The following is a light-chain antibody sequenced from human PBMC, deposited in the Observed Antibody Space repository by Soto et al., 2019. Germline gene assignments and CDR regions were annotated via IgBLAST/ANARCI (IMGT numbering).Light chain of an antibody. CDR1: SSDVGGYNY. CDR3: SSYTSSSTRV. Sequence: QSALTQPASVSGSPGQSITISCTGTSSDVGGYNYVSWYQQHPGKAPKLMICEVSNRPSGVSNRFSGSKSGNTASLTISGLQAEDEADYYGSSYTSSSTRVFGTGTKLTVL. V-gene: IGLV2-14*01. CDR2: EVS. J-gene: IGLJ1*01.